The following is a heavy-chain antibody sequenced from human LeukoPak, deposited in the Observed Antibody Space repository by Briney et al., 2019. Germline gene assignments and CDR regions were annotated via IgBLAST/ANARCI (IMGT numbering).Heavy chain of an antibody. J-gene: IGHJ1*01. CDR2: IYYSGST. V-gene: IGHV4-59*08. CDR1: GGSISSYY. D-gene: IGHD3-10*01. Sequence: PSETLSLTCTVSGGSISSYYWSWIRQPPGKGLEWIGYIYYSGSTTYNPSLKSRVIISVDMSKNQFSLKLSSVTAADTAVYYCARGELGPEYFQHWGQGTLVTVSS. CDR3: ARGELGPEYFQH.